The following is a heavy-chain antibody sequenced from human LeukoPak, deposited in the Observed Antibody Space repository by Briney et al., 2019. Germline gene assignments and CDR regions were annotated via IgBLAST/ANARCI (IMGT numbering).Heavy chain of an antibody. Sequence: GGSLRLSCAASGFTFSSYAMHWVRQAPGKGLEYVSAISSNGGSPYYANSVKGRFTISRDNSKNTLYLQMGSLRAEDMAVYYCARSYDFWIDYWGQGTLVTVSS. CDR3: ARSYDFWIDY. D-gene: IGHD3-3*01. J-gene: IGHJ4*02. CDR2: ISSNGGSP. V-gene: IGHV3-64*01. CDR1: GFTFSSYA.